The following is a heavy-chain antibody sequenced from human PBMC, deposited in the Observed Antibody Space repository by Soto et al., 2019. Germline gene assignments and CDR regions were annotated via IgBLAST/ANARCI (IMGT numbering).Heavy chain of an antibody. CDR1: GFTFSSYA. J-gene: IGHJ6*02. Sequence: GGSLRLSCAASGFTFSSYAMHWVRQAPGKGLEWVAVISYDGSNKYYADSVKGRFTISRDNSKNTLYLQMNSLRAEDTAVYYCARVKDTAMPEDYYYYGMDVWGQGTTVTVSS. CDR3: ARVKDTAMPEDYYYYGMDV. V-gene: IGHV3-30-3*01. D-gene: IGHD5-18*01. CDR2: ISYDGSNK.